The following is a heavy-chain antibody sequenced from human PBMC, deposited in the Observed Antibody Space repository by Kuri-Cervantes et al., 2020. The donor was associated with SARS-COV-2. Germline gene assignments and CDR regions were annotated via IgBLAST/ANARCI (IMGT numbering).Heavy chain of an antibody. Sequence: GESLKISCAACGFTFSSYDMHWVRQATGKGLEWVSAIGTAGDTYYPGSVKGQFTISRENAKNSLYLQMNSLRAEDTAVYYCASNRPLDITIFGVVIPPTGGDAFDIWGQGTMVTVSS. CDR3: ASNRPLDITIFGVVIPPTGGDAFDI. CDR2: IGTAGDT. D-gene: IGHD3-3*01. J-gene: IGHJ3*02. CDR1: GFTFSSYD. V-gene: IGHV3-13*03.